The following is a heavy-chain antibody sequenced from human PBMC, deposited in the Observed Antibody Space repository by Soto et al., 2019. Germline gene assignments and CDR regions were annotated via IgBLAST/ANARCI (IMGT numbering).Heavy chain of an antibody. J-gene: IGHJ6*02. Sequence: QVQLVESGGGVVQPGRSLRLSCVGSGFTFSSYGIHWVRQAPGKGLEWVAVVSYDGSGKYYADSVKGRFTISRDNSKNTLYLQMNPLGVEDTAVYHCARDAEAYVNVMGTIRSGYYYHGLDVWGQGTTVFVSS. CDR1: GFTFSSYG. CDR2: VSYDGSGK. CDR3: ARDAEAYVNVMGTIRSGYYYHGLDV. D-gene: IGHD1-1*01. V-gene: IGHV3-30*03.